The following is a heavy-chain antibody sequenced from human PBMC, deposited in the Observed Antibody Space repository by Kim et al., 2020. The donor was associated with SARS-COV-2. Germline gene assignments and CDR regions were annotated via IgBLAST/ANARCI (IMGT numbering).Heavy chain of an antibody. CDR3: ARVFTDLNIPARSTETYYGMDV. Sequence: SVKVSCKASGGTFSSYAISWVRQAPGQGLEWMGGIIPNFGTANYAQKFQGRVTITADESTSTAYMELSSLRSEDTAVYYCARVFTDLNIPARSTETYYGMDVWGKGTTVTVSS. J-gene: IGHJ6*04. D-gene: IGHD2-2*01. CDR2: IIPNFGTA. CDR1: GGTFSSYA. V-gene: IGHV1-69*13.